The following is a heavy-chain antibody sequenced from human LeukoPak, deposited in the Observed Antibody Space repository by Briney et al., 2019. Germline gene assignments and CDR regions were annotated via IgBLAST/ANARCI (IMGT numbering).Heavy chain of an antibody. CDR3: ASTQGAPSSFDP. D-gene: IGHD6-6*01. CDR1: GYTFTSYY. CDR2: INPSGGST. J-gene: IGHJ5*02. Sequence: ASTVKVSCKASGYTFTSYYMHWVRQAPGQGLEWMGIINPSGGSTSYAQKFQGRVTMTRDTSTSTVYMELSSLRSEDTAVYYCASTQGAPSSFDPWGQGTLVTVSS. V-gene: IGHV1-46*01.